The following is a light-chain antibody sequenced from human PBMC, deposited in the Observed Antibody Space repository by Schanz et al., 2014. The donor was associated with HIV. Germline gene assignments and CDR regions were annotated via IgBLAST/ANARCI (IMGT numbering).Light chain of an antibody. CDR3: QQRSNWPPLFT. J-gene: IGKJ3*01. CDR2: WAS. V-gene: IGKV4-1*01. Sequence: DIVMTQSPDSLAVSLGERTTINCKSSQTILYSSNNNNYLAWYQQKPGQPPKLLISWASTRESGVPDRFSGGGSGTDFTLTISSLQAEDAAVYFCQQRSNWPPLFTFGPGTKVDIK. CDR1: QTILYSSNNNNY.